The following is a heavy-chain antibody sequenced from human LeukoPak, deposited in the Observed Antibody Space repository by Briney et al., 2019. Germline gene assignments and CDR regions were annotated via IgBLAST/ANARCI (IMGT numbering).Heavy chain of an antibody. D-gene: IGHD3-16*01. J-gene: IGHJ4*02. CDR2: ISAYNGNT. V-gene: IGHV1-18*04. Sequence: ASVKVSCKASGYTFTGYYMHWVRQAPGQGLEWMGWISAYNGNTNYAQKLQGRVTMTTDTSTSTAYMELRSLRSDDTAVYYCARGLLYDTFFGYWGQGTLVTVSS. CDR3: ARGLLYDTFFGY. CDR1: GYTFTGYY.